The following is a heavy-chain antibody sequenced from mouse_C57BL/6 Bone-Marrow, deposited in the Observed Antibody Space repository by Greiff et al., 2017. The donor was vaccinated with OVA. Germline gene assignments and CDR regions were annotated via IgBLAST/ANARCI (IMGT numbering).Heavy chain of an antibody. CDR1: GFTFSSYG. J-gene: IGHJ1*03. Sequence: EVKLVESGGDLVKPGGSLKLSCAASGFTFSSYGMSWVRQTPDKRLEWVATISSGGSYTYYPDSVKGRFTISRDNAKNTLYLQMSSLKSEDTAMYYCARPYYYGSEGYFDVWGTGTTVTVSS. CDR2: ISSGGSYT. D-gene: IGHD1-1*01. V-gene: IGHV5-6*01. CDR3: ARPYYYGSEGYFDV.